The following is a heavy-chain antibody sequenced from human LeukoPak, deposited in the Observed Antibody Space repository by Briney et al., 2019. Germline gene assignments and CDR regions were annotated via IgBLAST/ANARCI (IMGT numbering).Heavy chain of an antibody. Sequence: GGSLRLSCAASGFTFSSYAMSWVRQAPGKGLEWVSAISGSGGSTYYADSVKGRFTISRDNSENTLYLQMNSLRAEDTAVYYCAKDELDDSSGYYQYYFDYWGQGTLVTVSS. D-gene: IGHD3-22*01. V-gene: IGHV3-23*01. CDR3: AKDELDDSSGYYQYYFDY. CDR2: ISGSGGST. J-gene: IGHJ4*02. CDR1: GFTFSSYA.